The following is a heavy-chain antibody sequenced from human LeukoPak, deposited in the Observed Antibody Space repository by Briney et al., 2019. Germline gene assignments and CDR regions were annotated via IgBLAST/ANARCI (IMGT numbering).Heavy chain of an antibody. CDR2: IIPIFGTA. J-gene: IGHJ4*02. CDR1: GGTFSSYA. D-gene: IGHD2-15*01. Sequence: SVKVSCKAPGGTFSSYAISWVRQAPGQGLEWMGGIIPIFGTANYAQKFQGRVTITADESTSTAYMELSSLRSEDTAVYYCAGYCSGDCGGYYYFDYWGQGTLVTVSS. V-gene: IGHV1-69*13. CDR3: AGYCSGDCGGYYYFDY.